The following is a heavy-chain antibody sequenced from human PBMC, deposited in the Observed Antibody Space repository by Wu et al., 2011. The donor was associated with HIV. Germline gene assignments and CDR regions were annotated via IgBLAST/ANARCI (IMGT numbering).Heavy chain of an antibody. J-gene: IGHJ4*02. CDR2: FDLEDVET. D-gene: IGHD3-10*01. CDR1: GGSFSSFA. CDR3: AGSPYTYGSFPAFDS. Sequence: QVQLVQSGSEAKKPGSSVKVSCKASGGSFSSFALSWVRQAPGHGLEWMGGFDLEDVETIYAQKFQGRVTMTEDTSTDTAYMELNSLRSEDTAVYYCAGSPYTYGSFPAFDSWGQGTQVTVSS. V-gene: IGHV1-24*01.